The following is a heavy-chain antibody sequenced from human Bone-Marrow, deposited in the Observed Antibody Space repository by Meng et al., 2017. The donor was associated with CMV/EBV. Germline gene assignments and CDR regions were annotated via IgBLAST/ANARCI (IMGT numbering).Heavy chain of an antibody. V-gene: IGHV3-23*01. CDR2: ISGSGGNT. J-gene: IGHJ4*02. CDR3: AKDIYSSDATTGFDY. D-gene: IGHD6-19*01. Sequence: GESLKISCAASGFTFSSYAMSWVRHAPGKGLEWVSAISGSGGNTYYTDSVKGRFTISRDNSKNTLYLQMNSLRAEDTAVYYCAKDIYSSDATTGFDYWGQGTLVTVSS. CDR1: GFTFSSYA.